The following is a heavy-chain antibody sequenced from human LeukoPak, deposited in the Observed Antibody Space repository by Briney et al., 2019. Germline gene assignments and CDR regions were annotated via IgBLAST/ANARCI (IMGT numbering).Heavy chain of an antibody. CDR3: TGESGAFSPFGF. V-gene: IGHV4-4*02. Sequence: PSGTLSLTCVVSGGSITTTNWWSWVRQPPGKGLELIGEVDLHGATKYNASFESRVSMSIDKSKNQLSLKLTSVTAADTAVYYCTGESGAFSPFGFWGQGTLVTVSS. J-gene: IGHJ4*02. CDR2: VDLHGAT. D-gene: IGHD1-26*01. CDR1: GGSITTTNW.